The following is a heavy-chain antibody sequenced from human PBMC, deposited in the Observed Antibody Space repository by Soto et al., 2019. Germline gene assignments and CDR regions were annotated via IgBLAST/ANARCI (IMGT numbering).Heavy chain of an antibody. CDR2: IYHSGST. J-gene: IGHJ4*02. CDR3: ATGWYFDY. V-gene: IGHV4-38-2*01. D-gene: IGHD2-15*01. CDR1: GYSISSGYY. Sequence: SETLSLTCAGSGYSISSGYYWGWIRQPPGKGLEWIGSIYHSGSTYYNPSLKSRVTISVDTSKNQFSLKLSSVTAADTAVYYCATGWYFDYWGQGTLVTVS.